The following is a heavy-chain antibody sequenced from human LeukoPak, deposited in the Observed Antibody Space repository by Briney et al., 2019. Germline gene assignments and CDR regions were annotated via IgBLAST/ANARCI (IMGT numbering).Heavy chain of an antibody. CDR1: GFTFSNYW. CDR2: ISGSSSYI. Sequence: GGSLRLSCAASGFTFSNYWMHWVRRAPGKGLEWVSAISGSSSYIYYADSVKGRFTISRDNAKNSLYLQMNSLRVEDTAVYYCVRADPKKTAMADYWGQGTLVTVSS. J-gene: IGHJ4*02. V-gene: IGHV3-21*01. D-gene: IGHD5-18*01. CDR3: VRADPKKTAMADY.